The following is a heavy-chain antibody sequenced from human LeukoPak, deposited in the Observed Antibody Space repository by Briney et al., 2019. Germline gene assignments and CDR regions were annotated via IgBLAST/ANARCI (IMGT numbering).Heavy chain of an antibody. CDR3: AKSYGYQGGYYYGMDV. CDR2: IYPGDSDT. Sequence: GESLKISCEGSGYTFTNYWIVWVRQMPGKGLKWMGSIYPGDSDTRYSPSFQGQVTISADKSISTAYLQWSSLKASDTAMYYCAKSYGYQGGYYYGMDVWGQGTTVTVSS. D-gene: IGHD5-18*01. CDR1: GYTFTNYW. V-gene: IGHV5-51*01. J-gene: IGHJ6*02.